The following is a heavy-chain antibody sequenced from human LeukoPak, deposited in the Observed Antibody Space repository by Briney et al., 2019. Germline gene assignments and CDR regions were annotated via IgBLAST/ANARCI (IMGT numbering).Heavy chain of an antibody. CDR2: IYYSGST. D-gene: IGHD4-11*01. CDR1: GGSISSYY. CDR3: ARHGRRGTVTRFDY. V-gene: IGHV4-59*05. Sequence: SETLSLTCTVSGGSISSYYWSWIRQPAGKGLEWIGSIYYSGSTYYNPSLKSRVTISVDTSKNQFSLKLSSVTAADTAVYYCARHGRRGTVTRFDYWGQGTLVTVSS. J-gene: IGHJ4*02.